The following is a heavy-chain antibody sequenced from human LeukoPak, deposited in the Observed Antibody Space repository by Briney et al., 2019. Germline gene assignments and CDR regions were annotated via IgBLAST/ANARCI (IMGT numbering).Heavy chain of an antibody. CDR3: ASSGYSNQNFDY. J-gene: IGHJ4*02. CDR2: IYYSGST. D-gene: IGHD4-11*01. Sequence: SETPSLTCTVSGGSISSYYWSWIRQPPGKGLEWIGYIYYSGSTNYNPSLKSRVTISVDTSKNQFSLKLSSVTAADTAVYYCASSGYSNQNFDYWGQGTLVTVSS. V-gene: IGHV4-59*01. CDR1: GGSISSYY.